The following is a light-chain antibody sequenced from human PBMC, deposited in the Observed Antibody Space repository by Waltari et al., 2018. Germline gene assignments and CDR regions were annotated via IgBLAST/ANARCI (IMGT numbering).Light chain of an antibody. Sequence: QSALTQPASASGSPGQAITTPCTGTSAAVGGFDAVLWYQQFPGIPPSLILFGVISGPSGVSELFSGAKSGNTATLTISGLRPEDEAVYYCCSYVRNSGVTFGGGTKLTVL. J-gene: IGLJ3*02. CDR2: GVI. CDR3: CSYVRNSGVT. CDR1: SAAVGGFDA. V-gene: IGLV2-23*02.